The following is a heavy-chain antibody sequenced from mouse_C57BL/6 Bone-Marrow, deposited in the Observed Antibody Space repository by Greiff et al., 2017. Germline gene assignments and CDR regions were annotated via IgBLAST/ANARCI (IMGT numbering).Heavy chain of an antibody. CDR3: ARWRNWYFDY. Sequence: QVQLQQSGPELVKPGASVKISCKASGYAFSSSWMNWVKQRPGKGLEWIGRIYPGDGDTNYNGKFKGKATLTADKSSSTAYMQLSSLTSEDSAVYFCARWRNWYFDYWGQGTTLTVSS. CDR1: GYAFSSSW. D-gene: IGHD4-1*01. J-gene: IGHJ2*01. V-gene: IGHV1-82*01. CDR2: IYPGDGDT.